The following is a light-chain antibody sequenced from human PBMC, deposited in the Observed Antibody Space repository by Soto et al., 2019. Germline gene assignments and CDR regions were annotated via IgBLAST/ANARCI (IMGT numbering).Light chain of an antibody. CDR1: QSVSSSY. CDR2: GAS. CDR3: QQYGSSPRT. V-gene: IGKV3-20*01. J-gene: IGKJ1*01. Sequence: EIVLTQSPGTLSLSPGERATLSCRASQSVSSSYLAWYQQKPGQAPRLLIYGASSRATGIPDRFSGSGSGTDFTLTISRLEPEEFAVYYCQQYGSSPRTCGQGTKVDIK.